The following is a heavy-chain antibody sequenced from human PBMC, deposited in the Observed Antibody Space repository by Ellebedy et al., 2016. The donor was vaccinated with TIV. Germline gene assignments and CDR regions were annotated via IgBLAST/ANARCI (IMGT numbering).Heavy chain of an antibody. J-gene: IGHJ4*02. CDR1: GYTFSNYY. CDR3: ARAHRSSGWYYFDY. V-gene: IGHV1-46*04. CDR2: IDPSGGST. D-gene: IGHD6-19*01. Sequence: AASVKVSCKASGYTFSNYYMHWVRHAPGQGLDWMGLIDPSGGSTSYAQRLQGRVTMTRDTSTSTVYMELSSLRSADTAVYYCARAHRSSGWYYFDYWGQGTLVTVSS.